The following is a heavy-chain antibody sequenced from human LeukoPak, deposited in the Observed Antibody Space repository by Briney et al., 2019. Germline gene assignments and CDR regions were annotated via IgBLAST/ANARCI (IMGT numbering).Heavy chain of an antibody. CDR2: TYFRSKWYY. Sequence: SQTLSLTCAISGDSVSSDSAAWNWIRQSPSRGLEWLARTYFRSKWYYDYALAVKGRITINPDTSKNQFSLQLNSVTPEDTAVYYCARESIVGAIRFDYWGQGTLVTVSS. J-gene: IGHJ4*02. CDR3: ARESIVGAIRFDY. V-gene: IGHV6-1*01. CDR1: GDSVSSDSAA. D-gene: IGHD1-26*01.